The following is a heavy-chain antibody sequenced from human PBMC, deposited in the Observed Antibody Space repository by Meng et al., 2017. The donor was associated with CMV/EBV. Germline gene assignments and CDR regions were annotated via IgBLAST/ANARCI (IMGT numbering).Heavy chain of an antibody. CDR3: ANVTQSPGWELHHYYYGMDV. CDR2: IRYDGSNK. V-gene: IGHV3-30*02. J-gene: IGHJ6*02. Sequence: GESLMISCAASGFTFSSYGMHWVRQAPGKGLEGVAFIRYDGSNKYYADSVKGRFTISRDNSKNTLYLQMDSLRAEDTAVYYCANVTQSPGWELHHYYYGMDVWGQGTTVTVSS. CDR1: GFTFSSYG. D-gene: IGHD1-26*01.